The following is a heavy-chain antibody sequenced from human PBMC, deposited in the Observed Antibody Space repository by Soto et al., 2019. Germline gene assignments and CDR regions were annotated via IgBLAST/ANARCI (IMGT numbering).Heavy chain of an antibody. CDR1: GGSINSGAYY. CDR2: IHFSGST. V-gene: IGHV4-31*03. Sequence: QVQLQESGPGLVKPSQTLSLTCTVSGGSINSGAYYWNWIRQHPGKGLEWIGYIHFSGSTYYNPSLKSRVAISTDTSNNQFSLRLSSVTAADTAVYYCARDQGVSYFDYWGQGALVTGSS. J-gene: IGHJ4*02. CDR3: ARDQGVSYFDY. D-gene: IGHD2-8*01.